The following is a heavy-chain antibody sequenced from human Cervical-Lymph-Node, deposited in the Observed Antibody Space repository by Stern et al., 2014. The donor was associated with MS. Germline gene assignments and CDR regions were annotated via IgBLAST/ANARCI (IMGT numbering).Heavy chain of an antibody. V-gene: IGHV4-61*02. J-gene: IGHJ4*02. Sequence: LQLQESGPGLVKPSQTLSLTCTVSGGSISSGSYYWSWIRQPAGKGLEWIGRIYTRGSTNYNPSLKSRVTISVDTSKTQFSRKLSSVTAADTAVYYCARDLRRDGDTGGFDYWGQGTLVTVSS. CDR3: ARDLRRDGDTGGFDY. D-gene: IGHD4-17*01. CDR2: IYTRGST. CDR1: GGSISSGSYY.